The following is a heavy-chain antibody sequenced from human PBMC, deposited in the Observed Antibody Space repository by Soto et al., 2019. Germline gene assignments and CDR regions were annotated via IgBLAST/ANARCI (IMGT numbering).Heavy chain of an antibody. Sequence: LXLTCSVFVVSISSTSYYWGWILQPPGKELEWIGNIFYTGSTFYNTSLESRLTISVATSKNQFSLTLRSMTAADTAVYYCARRGYSHGYFDLWGQGSLVTVSS. CDR3: ARRGYSHGYFDL. V-gene: IGHV4-39*01. D-gene: IGHD5-18*01. CDR2: IFYTGST. CDR1: VVSISSTSYY. J-gene: IGHJ4*02.